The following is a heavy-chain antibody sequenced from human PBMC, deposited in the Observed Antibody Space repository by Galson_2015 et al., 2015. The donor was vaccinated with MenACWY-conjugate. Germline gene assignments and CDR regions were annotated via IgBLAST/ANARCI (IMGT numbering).Heavy chain of an antibody. CDR3: ARGGGIAVAGD. CDR1: GYSFSSGWY. V-gene: IGHV4-38-2*02. J-gene: IGHJ4*02. D-gene: IGHD6-19*01. CDR2: IYHTGST. Sequence: ETLSLTCTVSGYSFSSGWYWTWIRQPPGKGLEWIASIYHTGSTYYNPSLKSRVSISIQTSNNQFSLSLNSVTAADTAMYYCARGGGIAVAGDWGQGTLVTVSS.